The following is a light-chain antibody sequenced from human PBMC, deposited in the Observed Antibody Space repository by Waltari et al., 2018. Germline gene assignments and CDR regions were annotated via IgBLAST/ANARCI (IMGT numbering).Light chain of an antibody. J-gene: IGLJ2*01. CDR2: YKSDSDK. V-gene: IGLV5-45*03. CDR3: MIFHGNAWV. Sequence: QAVLTQPSSLSASPGASASLTCTLRSGINVGAYRLYWYQQKPGSPPQYLLRYKSDSDKGLGPGVPSRCSGSKDASANAGILLISGRQSDDEADYYCMIFHGNAWVFGGGTKLTVL. CDR1: SGINVGAYR.